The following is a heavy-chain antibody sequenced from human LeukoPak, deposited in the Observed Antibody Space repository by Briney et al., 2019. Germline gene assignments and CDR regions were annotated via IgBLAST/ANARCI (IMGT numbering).Heavy chain of an antibody. CDR3: ARVKSYGGHALDY. D-gene: IGHD5-12*01. J-gene: IGHJ4*02. CDR2: INHSGST. Sequence: SETLSLTCAVYGGSFSGYYWSWIRQPPGKGLEWIGEINHSGSTNYNPSLKSRVTISVDTSKNQFSLKLSSVTAADTAGYYCARVKSYGGHALDYWGQGTLVTVSS. CDR1: GGSFSGYY. V-gene: IGHV4-34*01.